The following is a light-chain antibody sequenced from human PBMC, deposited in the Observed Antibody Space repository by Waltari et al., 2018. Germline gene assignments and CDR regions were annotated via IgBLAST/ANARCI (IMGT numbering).Light chain of an antibody. CDR1: SSNIGTNL. CDR2: RND. CDR3: AAWDDSLSGHWV. J-gene: IGLJ2*01. V-gene: IGLV1-44*01. Sequence: QSALTQPPSASGTPGPRVTISCSGSSSNIGTNLVNWYQQLPGKAPQLLVYRNDQRPSGVPDRFSCSKSGTSASLAISGLQSEDEADYYCAAWDDSLSGHWVFGGGTKVTVL.